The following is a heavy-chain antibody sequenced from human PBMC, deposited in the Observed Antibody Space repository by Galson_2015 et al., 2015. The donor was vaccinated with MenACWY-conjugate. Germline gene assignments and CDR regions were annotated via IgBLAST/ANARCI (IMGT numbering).Heavy chain of an antibody. CDR2: MSGSGGSR. Sequence: SLRLSCAASGFIFSSYAMSWVRQAPGKGLEWVSAMSGSGGSRNYADSVKGRFTISRDNSKNKLYLQMNSRRAEDTAVYYCAKTYCSRTNCREPNWYFDLWGRGTLVTVSS. CDR3: AKTYCSRTNCREPNWYFDL. CDR1: GFIFSSYA. V-gene: IGHV3-23*01. J-gene: IGHJ2*01. D-gene: IGHD2-2*01.